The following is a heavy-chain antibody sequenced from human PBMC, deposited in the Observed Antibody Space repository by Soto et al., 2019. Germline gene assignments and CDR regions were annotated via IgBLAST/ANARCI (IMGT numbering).Heavy chain of an antibody. J-gene: IGHJ4*02. V-gene: IGHV4-39*01. D-gene: IGHD6-13*01. CDR1: GGSISSSSYY. CDR3: ARTTIAAAGTIDY. CDR2: ISYRGST. Sequence: QLQLQESGPGLVKPSETLSLTCTVSGGSISSSSYYWGWIRQPPGQGLEWIGSISYRGSTYYNPSLKSRVTISVDTAKNQFSLKLSSVTAADTAVYYCARTTIAAAGTIDYWGQGTLVTVSS.